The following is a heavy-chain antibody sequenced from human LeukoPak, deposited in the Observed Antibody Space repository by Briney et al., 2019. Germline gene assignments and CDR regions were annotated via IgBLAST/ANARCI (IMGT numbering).Heavy chain of an antibody. D-gene: IGHD1-26*01. V-gene: IGHV4-38-2*02. CDR1: GYSISSGYY. CDR3: ARDLSGSYQILDY. Sequence: TSETLSLTCAVSGYSISSGYYWGWIRQPPGNGLEWIGSIYHSGSTYYNPSLKSRVTISVDTSKNQFSLKLSSVTAADTAVYYCARDLSGSYQILDYWGQGTLVTVSS. J-gene: IGHJ4*02. CDR2: IYHSGST.